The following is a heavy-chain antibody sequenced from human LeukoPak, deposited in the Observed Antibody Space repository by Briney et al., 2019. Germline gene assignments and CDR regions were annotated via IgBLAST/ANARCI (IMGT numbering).Heavy chain of an antibody. CDR1: GFTFPNYG. V-gene: IGHV3-23*01. D-gene: IGHD3-3*01. J-gene: IGHJ4*02. Sequence: GGSLRLSCAASGFTFPNYGMNWVRQAPGKGLEWVSSITASGGRAHYADSVEGRFIISRDNSKNTLFLQMNSLRAEDTAVYYCASGYDFWSGYHHWGQGTLVTVSS. CDR2: ITASGGRA. CDR3: ASGYDFWSGYHH.